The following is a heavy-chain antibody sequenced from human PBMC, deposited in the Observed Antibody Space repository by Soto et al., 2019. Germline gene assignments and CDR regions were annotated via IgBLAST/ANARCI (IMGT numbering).Heavy chain of an antibody. D-gene: IGHD2-2*02. CDR1: GGSISTYC. V-gene: IGHV4-59*01. Sequence: SETLSLTCTVSGGSISTYCWSWIRQSPGKRLEWIGYILYSGSTDYNPSLRSRVTMSVDTSKNQFSLRLSSVTAADTAAYYCARYRDKLLYAPFVSWGQGTMLTV. CDR2: ILYSGST. J-gene: IGHJ4*02. CDR3: ARYRDKLLYAPFVS.